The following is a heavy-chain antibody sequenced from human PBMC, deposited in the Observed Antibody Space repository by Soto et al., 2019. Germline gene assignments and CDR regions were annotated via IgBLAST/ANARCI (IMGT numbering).Heavy chain of an antibody. CDR2: MNPNGGNT. CDR1: GYTFTSYD. Sequence: QVQLVQSGAEVKKPGASVKVSCKPSGYTFTSYDINWVRQATGQGLEWMGWMNPNGGNTGYAQKFQGRVTMTRNTSISTAYMELGSLRSEDTAVYYCARGVWGSGWNWFDPWGQGTLVTVSS. D-gene: IGHD6-19*01. J-gene: IGHJ5*02. CDR3: ARGVWGSGWNWFDP. V-gene: IGHV1-8*01.